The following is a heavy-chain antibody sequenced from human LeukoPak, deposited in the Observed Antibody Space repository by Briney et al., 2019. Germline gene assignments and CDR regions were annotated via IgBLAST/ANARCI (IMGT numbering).Heavy chain of an antibody. J-gene: IGHJ4*02. Sequence: LPGGSLRLSCAASGFTFSSYWMHWVRQAPGKGLVWVSRINSDGSSTSYADSVKGRFTISRDNAKNTLYLQMNSLRAEGTAVYYCARGYSSGWYRGFDYWGQGTLVTVSS. CDR1: GFTFSSYW. V-gene: IGHV3-74*01. CDR2: INSDGSST. CDR3: ARGYSSGWYRGFDY. D-gene: IGHD6-19*01.